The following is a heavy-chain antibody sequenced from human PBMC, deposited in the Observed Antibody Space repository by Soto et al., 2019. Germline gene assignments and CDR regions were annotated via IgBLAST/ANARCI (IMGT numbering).Heavy chain of an antibody. Sequence: GGSLRLSCAASGFTFSSYAMSWVRQAPGKGLEWVSAISGSGGSTYYADSVKGRFTISRDNSKNTLYLQMNSLRAEDTAVYYCAKDKPPFGEPRWFFDYWGQGTLVTVSS. D-gene: IGHD3-16*01. CDR2: ISGSGGST. J-gene: IGHJ4*02. CDR1: GFTFSSYA. CDR3: AKDKPPFGEPRWFFDY. V-gene: IGHV3-23*01.